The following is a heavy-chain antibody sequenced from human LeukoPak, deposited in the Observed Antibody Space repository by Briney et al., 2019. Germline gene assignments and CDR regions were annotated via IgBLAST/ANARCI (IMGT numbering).Heavy chain of an antibody. CDR1: GFTFNNYA. CDR2: IRGNGGTT. Sequence: PGRCLRLSCTASGFTFNNYAMSWVRQAPGKGLEWVSGIRGNGGTTHYADSVKDRLTISRDNSRNTVLLQMNSLRAEDTAIYYCAKLPAAIRTLDYWGQGTLVTVSS. J-gene: IGHJ4*02. V-gene: IGHV3-23*01. D-gene: IGHD2-2*02. CDR3: AKLPAAIRTLDY.